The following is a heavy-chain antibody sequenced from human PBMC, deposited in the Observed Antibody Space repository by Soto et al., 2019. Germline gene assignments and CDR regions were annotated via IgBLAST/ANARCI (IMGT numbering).Heavy chain of an antibody. CDR1: GYTFSDYY. V-gene: IGHV1-2*02. CDR2: INPNSGGT. Sequence: ASVKVSCKASGYTFSDYYIHCVRQAPGQGLEWMGWINPNSGGTKYAPKFQGGVTMTRDTSITTAYMELSRLRSGDTAVYYCAREPATAKPEGVDFWGQGTLVTVSS. CDR3: AREPATAKPEGVDF. D-gene: IGHD1-1*01. J-gene: IGHJ4*02.